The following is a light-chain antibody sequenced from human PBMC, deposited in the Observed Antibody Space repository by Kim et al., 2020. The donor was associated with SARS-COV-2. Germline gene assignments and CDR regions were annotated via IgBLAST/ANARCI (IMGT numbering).Light chain of an antibody. J-gene: IGKJ4*01. CDR3: QQYDNLPLT. CDR2: DAS. Sequence: ASVGDRVTITCQASQDISKNINWYQQKPGKAPQLLISDASNLETGVPSRFGGSGSGTHFSFTISSLQPEDIATYYCQQYDNLPLTFGGGTKVDIK. CDR1: QDISKN. V-gene: IGKV1-33*01.